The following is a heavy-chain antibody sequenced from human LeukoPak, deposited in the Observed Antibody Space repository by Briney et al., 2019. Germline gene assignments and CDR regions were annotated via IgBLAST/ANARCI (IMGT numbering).Heavy chain of an antibody. D-gene: IGHD4-17*01. CDR3: ARRGDGDYVYYYYGMDV. J-gene: IGHJ6*02. Sequence: SETLSLTCTASGGSISSSSYYWGWIRQPPGKGLEWIGSIYYSGSTYYNPSLKSRVTISVDTSKNQFSLKLSSVTAADTAVYYCARRGDGDYVYYYYGMDVWGQGTTVTVS. CDR1: GGSISSSSYY. V-gene: IGHV4-39*01. CDR2: IYYSGST.